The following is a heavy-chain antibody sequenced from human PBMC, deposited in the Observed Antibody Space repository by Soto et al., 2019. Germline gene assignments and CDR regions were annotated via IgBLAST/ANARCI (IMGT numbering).Heavy chain of an antibody. V-gene: IGHV3-30*18. CDR1: GFTFSSYG. Sequence: QVQLVESGGGVVQPGRSLRLSCAASGFTFSSYGMHWVRQAPGKGLEWVAVISYDGSNKYYADSVKGRFTISRDNSKNTLYLQMNSLRAEDTAVYYCAKDQTSSLFEGFDYWGQGTLVTVSS. D-gene: IGHD6-13*01. J-gene: IGHJ4*02. CDR3: AKDQTSSLFEGFDY. CDR2: ISYDGSNK.